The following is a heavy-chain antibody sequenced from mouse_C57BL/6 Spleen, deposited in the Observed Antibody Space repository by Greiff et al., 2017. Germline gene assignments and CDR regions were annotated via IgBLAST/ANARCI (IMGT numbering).Heavy chain of an antibody. CDR1: GYSFTDYN. CDR3: ARYTTVVAPYAMDY. Sequence: EVQVVESGPELVKPGASVKISCKASGYSFTDYNMNWVKQSNGKSLEWIGVINPNYGTTRYNQKFKGKATLTVDQSSSTAYMQLNSLTSEDSAVYYCARYTTVVAPYAMDYWGQGTSVTVSS. J-gene: IGHJ4*01. D-gene: IGHD1-1*01. CDR2: INPNYGTT. V-gene: IGHV1-39*01.